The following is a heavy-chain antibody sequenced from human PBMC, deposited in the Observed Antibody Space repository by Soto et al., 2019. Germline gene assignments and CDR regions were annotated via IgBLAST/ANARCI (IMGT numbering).Heavy chain of an antibody. CDR3: ARSSGVPTPDFDY. V-gene: IGHV3-30-3*01. J-gene: IGHJ4*02. D-gene: IGHD3-10*01. CDR2: MSHDGSNR. CDR1: GFPFSSYE. Sequence: GGSLRLSCAASGFPFSSYEMNWVRQAPGKGLEWVAVMSHDGSNRYYADAVKGRFTISRDNSKNTVYLEMNSPRAEDTAVYFCARSSGVPTPDFDYWGQGTLVTVSS.